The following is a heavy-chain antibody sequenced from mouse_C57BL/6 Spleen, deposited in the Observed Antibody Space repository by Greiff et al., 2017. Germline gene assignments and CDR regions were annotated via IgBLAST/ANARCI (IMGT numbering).Heavy chain of an antibody. CDR3: ARWLLRGDAMDY. J-gene: IGHJ4*01. CDR2: IYPGSGST. D-gene: IGHD2-3*01. CDR1: GYTFTSYW. V-gene: IGHV1-55*01. Sequence: QVHVKQPGAELVKPGASVKMSCKASGYTFTSYWITWVKQRPGQGLEWIGDIYPGSGSTNYNEKFKSKATLTVDTSSSTAYMQLSSLTSEDSAVYYCARWLLRGDAMDYWGQGTSVTVSS.